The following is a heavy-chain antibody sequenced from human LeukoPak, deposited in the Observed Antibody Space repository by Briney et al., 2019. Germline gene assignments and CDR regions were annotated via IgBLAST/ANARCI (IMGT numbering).Heavy chain of an antibody. J-gene: IGHJ4*02. D-gene: IGHD3-10*01. CDR1: GFTFSSYW. CDR3: AKGLENSMVRGIDY. CDR2: INSDGSST. V-gene: IGHV3-74*01. Sequence: PGGSLRLSCAASGFTFSSYWMHWVRQAPGKGLVWVSRINSDGSSTSYADSVKGRFTISRDNAKNTLYLQMNSLRAEDTALYYCAKGLENSMVRGIDYWGQGTLVTVSS.